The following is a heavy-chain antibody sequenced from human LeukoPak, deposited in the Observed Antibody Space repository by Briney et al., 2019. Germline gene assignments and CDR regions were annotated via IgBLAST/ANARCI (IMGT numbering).Heavy chain of an antibody. Sequence: EASVKVSCKASGYTSTSYGISWVRQAPGQWLEWMGWISAFNGNTNYAQKLQGRVTMTTDTSTSTAYMELRSLRSDDTAVYYCAREYPYYDILTDRGMDYYYGMDVWGQGTTVTVSS. D-gene: IGHD3-9*01. CDR1: GYTSTSYG. CDR2: ISAFNGNT. CDR3: AREYPYYDILTDRGMDYYYGMDV. V-gene: IGHV1-18*01. J-gene: IGHJ6*02.